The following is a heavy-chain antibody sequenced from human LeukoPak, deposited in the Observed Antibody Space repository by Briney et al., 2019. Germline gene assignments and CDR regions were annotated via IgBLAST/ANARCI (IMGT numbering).Heavy chain of an antibody. J-gene: IGHJ3*02. D-gene: IGHD2-8*01. CDR1: GASISSSNYY. CDR3: ARSLIRSAFDI. CDR2: IYYSGTT. Sequence: PSETLSLTCTVSGASISSSNYYWGWIRQPPGKGLEWIGSIYYSGTTYYNPSLKSRVTMSVDTSNNQFSLKLSSVTAADTAVYYCARSLIRSAFDIWGQGTMVTVSS. V-gene: IGHV4-39*07.